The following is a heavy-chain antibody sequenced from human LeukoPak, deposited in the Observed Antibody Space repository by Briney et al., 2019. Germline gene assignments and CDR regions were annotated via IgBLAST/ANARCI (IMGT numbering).Heavy chain of an antibody. Sequence: ASVKVSCKASGYTFTGYYMHWVRQAPGQGLEWMGWINPNSGGTNYAQKFQGRVTMTGDTSISTAYMELSRLRSDDTAVYYCARGWEPYQLLPFDYWGQGTLVTVSS. CDR1: GYTFTGYY. CDR3: ARGWEPYQLLPFDY. CDR2: INPNSGGT. J-gene: IGHJ4*02. D-gene: IGHD2-2*01. V-gene: IGHV1-2*02.